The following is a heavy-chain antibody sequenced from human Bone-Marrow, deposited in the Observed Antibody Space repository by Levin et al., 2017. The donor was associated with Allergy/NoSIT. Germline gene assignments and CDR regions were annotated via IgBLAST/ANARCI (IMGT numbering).Heavy chain of an antibody. D-gene: IGHD6-19*01. V-gene: IGHV3-53*01. CDR1: GFIVSSKY. J-gene: IGHJ4*02. CDR2: IYPSGST. Sequence: PGGSLRLSCAASGFIVSSKYMNWVRQAPGKGPEWVSIIYPSGSTYYADSVKGRFTISRDSDMNTLYLQMNSLTVEDTAVYYCARWAYNSGWQYDYWGQGTLVTVSS. CDR3: ARWAYNSGWQYDY.